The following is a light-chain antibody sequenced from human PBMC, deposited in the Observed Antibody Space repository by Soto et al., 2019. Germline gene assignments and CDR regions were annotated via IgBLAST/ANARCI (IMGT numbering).Light chain of an antibody. Sequence: EIVLTQSPATLSLSPGERATLSCRASQRVSRYLAWYQQRPGQAPRLLIYDASNRATGIPTRFRGSGSGTDFTLAISSLEPEDFAVYYCQQRSNWPLTFGGGNKVEIK. CDR3: QQRSNWPLT. CDR2: DAS. J-gene: IGKJ4*01. CDR1: QRVSRY. V-gene: IGKV3-11*01.